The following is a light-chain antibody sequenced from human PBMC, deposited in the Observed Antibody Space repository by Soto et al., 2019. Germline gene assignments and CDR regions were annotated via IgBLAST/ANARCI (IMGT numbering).Light chain of an antibody. CDR2: ATS. CDR3: QQYGNSLWT. Sequence: EIVLTQSPVTLSLSPWGRATLSCRASQSVSSSYLAWYQQKPGQAPRLLIYATSTRATAIPDRFSGSGSGTDFSLTISRLEPEDFAVYYCQQYGNSLWTFGQGTKVDIK. V-gene: IGKV3-20*01. CDR1: QSVSSSY. J-gene: IGKJ1*01.